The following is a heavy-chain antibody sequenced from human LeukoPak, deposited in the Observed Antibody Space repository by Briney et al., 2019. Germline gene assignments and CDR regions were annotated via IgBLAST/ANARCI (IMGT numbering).Heavy chain of an antibody. V-gene: IGHV3-15*01. D-gene: IGHD3-3*01. CDR2: IKSKTDGGTT. J-gene: IGHJ4*02. CDR3: TPSITIFGVVQRYFDY. CDR1: GFTFSNAW. Sequence: PGGSLRLSCAASGFTFSNAWMSWVRQAPGKGLEWVGRIKSKTDGGTTDYAAPVKGRFTISRDDSKNTLYLQMNSLKTEDTAVYYCTPSITIFGVVQRYFDYWGQGTLVTVSS.